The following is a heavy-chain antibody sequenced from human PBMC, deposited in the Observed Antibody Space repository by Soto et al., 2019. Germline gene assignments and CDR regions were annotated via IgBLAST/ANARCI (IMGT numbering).Heavy chain of an antibody. CDR3: ARDRIFGVGTQYYYYGMDV. V-gene: IGHV4-30-2*01. D-gene: IGHD3-3*02. Sequence: SETLSLTCAVSGGSISSGGYSWSWIRQPPGKGLERIGYIYHSGSTYYNPSLKSRVTISVDRSKNQFSLKLSSVTAADTAVYYCARDRIFGVGTQYYYYGMDVWGQGTTVTVSS. J-gene: IGHJ6*02. CDR2: IYHSGST. CDR1: GGSISSGGYS.